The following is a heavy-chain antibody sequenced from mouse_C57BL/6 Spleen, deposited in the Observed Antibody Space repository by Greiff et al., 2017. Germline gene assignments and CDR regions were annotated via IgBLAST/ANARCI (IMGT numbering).Heavy chain of an antibody. V-gene: IGHV2-9*01. Sequence: VQLQQSGPGLVAPSQSLSITCTVSGFSLTSYGVDWVRQPPGQGLEWLGVLWGGGSTKYNSALMSRLSISKDNSKSQVFLKMNSLQTDDTAMYYWAKRTGTGYFDDWGKGTTLTVSA. CDR3: AKRTGTGYFDD. CDR1: GFSLTSYG. CDR2: LWGGGST. J-gene: IGHJ2*01. D-gene: IGHD4-1*01.